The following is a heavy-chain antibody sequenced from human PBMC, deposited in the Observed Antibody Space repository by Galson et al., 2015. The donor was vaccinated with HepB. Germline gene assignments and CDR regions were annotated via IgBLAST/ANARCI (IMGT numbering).Heavy chain of an antibody. CDR1: GYTFTSYG. Sequence: SVKVSCKASGYTFTSYGISWVRQAPGQGLEWMGWISAYNGNTNYAQKLQGRVTMTTDTSTSTAYMELRSLRSDDTAVYYCARGNTITFGGVIVNSAFDIWVQVTMVTVSS. J-gene: IGHJ3*02. V-gene: IGHV1-18*01. D-gene: IGHD3-16*02. CDR2: ISAYNGNT. CDR3: ARGNTITFGGVIVNSAFDI.